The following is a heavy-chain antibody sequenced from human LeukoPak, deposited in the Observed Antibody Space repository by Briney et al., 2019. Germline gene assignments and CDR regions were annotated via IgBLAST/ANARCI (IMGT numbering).Heavy chain of an antibody. CDR3: ARIAAAGRRINWFDP. CDR2: IYYSGST. Sequence: PSETLSLTCTVSGGSISSHYWSWIRQPPGKGLEWIGYIYYSGSTNYNPSLKSRVTISVDTSKNQFSLKLSSVTAADTAVYYCARIAAAGRRINWFDPWGQGTLVTVSS. J-gene: IGHJ5*02. CDR1: GGSISSHY. D-gene: IGHD6-13*01. V-gene: IGHV4-59*11.